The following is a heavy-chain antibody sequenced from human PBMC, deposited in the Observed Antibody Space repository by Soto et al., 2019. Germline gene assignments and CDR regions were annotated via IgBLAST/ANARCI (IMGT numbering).Heavy chain of an antibody. Sequence: QVQLQESGPGLVKPSGTLSLTCAVSGGSISSSNWWNWVRQPPGKGLEWIGEIYHSGSTNYNPSLKRRVAISVDNSTNQFSLKLSSVSAADTAVYYCARDKARYYYGSGSSTLFHYWGQGTMVTVAS. J-gene: IGHJ4*02. CDR2: IYHSGST. CDR1: GGSISSSNW. V-gene: IGHV4-4*02. D-gene: IGHD3-10*01. CDR3: ARDKARYYYGSGSSTLFHY.